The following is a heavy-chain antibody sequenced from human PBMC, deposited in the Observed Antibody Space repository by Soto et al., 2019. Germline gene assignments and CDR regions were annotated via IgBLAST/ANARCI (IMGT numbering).Heavy chain of an antibody. V-gene: IGHV4-59*01. CDR1: GGSISGSY. J-gene: IGHJ4*02. CDR2: IHYSGST. D-gene: IGHD2-15*01. Sequence: SETLSLTCTVSGGSISGSYWSWIRQTPGKVLEWVGYIHYSGSTNYNPSLKSRVTMSVDSAKNQFSLQLSSVTAADTAVYFCTKYRRTDAEGYSLDYWGQGALVTV. CDR3: TKYRRTDAEGYSLDY.